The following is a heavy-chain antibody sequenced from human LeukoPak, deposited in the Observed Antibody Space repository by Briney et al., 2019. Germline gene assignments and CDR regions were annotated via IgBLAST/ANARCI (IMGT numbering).Heavy chain of an antibody. CDR1: GGSFSGYY. CDR2: INHSGST. V-gene: IGHV4-34*01. Sequence: KPSETLSLTCAVYGGSFSGYYWSWIRQPPGKGLEWIGEINHSGSTNYNPSLKSRVTLSVDTSKNQFSLKLSSVTAADTAVYYCASTGIAVAGRVDHWGQGTLVTVSS. CDR3: ASTGIAVAGRVDH. D-gene: IGHD6-19*01. J-gene: IGHJ4*02.